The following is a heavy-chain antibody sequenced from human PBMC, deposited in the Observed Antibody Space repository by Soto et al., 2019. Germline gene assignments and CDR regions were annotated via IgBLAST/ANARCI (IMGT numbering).Heavy chain of an antibody. D-gene: IGHD1-1*01. Sequence: ASAQFSCASSGGTFRGSASSWVRQDPGQGLEWMGGIIPIFGTANYAQKFQGRVTITADESTSTAYMELSSLRSEDTAVYYCASWDGHWNDNDLGQGTLVTVSS. J-gene: IGHJ4*02. CDR1: GGTFRGSA. CDR3: ASWDGHWNDND. CDR2: IIPIFGTA. V-gene: IGHV1-69*13.